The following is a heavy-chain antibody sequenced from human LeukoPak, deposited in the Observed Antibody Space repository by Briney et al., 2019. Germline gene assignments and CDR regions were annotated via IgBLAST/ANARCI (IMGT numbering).Heavy chain of an antibody. J-gene: IGHJ3*02. V-gene: IGHV3-64D*06. CDR1: GFTFTTSD. Sequence: GGSLRLSCAASGFTFTTSDMHWVRQAPGKGLEYVSAISSNGGSTYYADSVKGRFTISRGNSKNTLYLQMSSLRAEDTAVYYCVKDQYGSGSYYNSAFDIWGQGTMVTVSS. CDR3: VKDQYGSGSYYNSAFDI. D-gene: IGHD3-10*01. CDR2: ISSNGGST.